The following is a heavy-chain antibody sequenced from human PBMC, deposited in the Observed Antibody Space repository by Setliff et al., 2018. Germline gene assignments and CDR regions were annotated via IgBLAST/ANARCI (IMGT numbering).Heavy chain of an antibody. Sequence: SVKVSCKASGDTFNTYTLSWVRQAPGQGLEWMGRIIPIFGTANYAQKFQGRVTITADESTSTAYMELSSLRSEDTAVYYCASMSSFGSGGYDSAMVIWGQGTMVTVSS. CDR1: GDTFNTYT. V-gene: IGHV1-69*13. CDR3: ASMSSFGSGGYDSAMVI. J-gene: IGHJ3*02. CDR2: IIPIFGTA. D-gene: IGHD5-12*01.